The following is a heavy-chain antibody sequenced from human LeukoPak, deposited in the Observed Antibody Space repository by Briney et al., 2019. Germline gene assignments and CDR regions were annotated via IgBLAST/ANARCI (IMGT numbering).Heavy chain of an antibody. J-gene: IGHJ4*02. V-gene: IGHV3-30*04. Sequence: GGSLRLSCAASGFTFSSYVMHWVRQAPGKGLEWVALISYDGSNKYYADSVKGRFTISRDNSKNTLYLQMISLRAEDTAVYYCARGSRVLRYFDSIDYWGQGTLVTVSS. CDR2: ISYDGSNK. D-gene: IGHD3-9*01. CDR3: ARGSRVLRYFDSIDY. CDR1: GFTFSSYV.